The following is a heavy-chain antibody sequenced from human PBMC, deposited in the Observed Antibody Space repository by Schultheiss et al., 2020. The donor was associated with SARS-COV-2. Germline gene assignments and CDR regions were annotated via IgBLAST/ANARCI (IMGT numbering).Heavy chain of an antibody. CDR1: GFIFSNYE. CDR3: TRDNRLLGVDQYYMDV. CDR2: ISGSGDTI. J-gene: IGHJ6*03. V-gene: IGHV3-48*03. Sequence: GGSLRLSCAASGFIFSNYEMNWVRQAPGKGLEWISYISGSGDTIYYADSVKGRFTISRDNAKNSLYLQMNSLRAEDTAVYYCTRDNRLLGVDQYYMDVWGKGTTVTVSS. D-gene: IGHD3-3*01.